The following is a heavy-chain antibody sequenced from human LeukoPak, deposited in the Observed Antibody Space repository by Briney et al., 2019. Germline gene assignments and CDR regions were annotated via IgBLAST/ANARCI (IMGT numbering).Heavy chain of an antibody. V-gene: IGHV1-46*01. CDR2: INPSGGST. CDR3: ARNKGRSYGSGSYYDWFDP. D-gene: IGHD3-10*01. CDR1: GYTFTSYY. Sequence: ASVKVSCKASGYTFTSYYMHWVRQAPGQGLEWMGIINPSGGSTNYAQKFQGRVTMTRDTSTSTVYMELSSLRSEDTAVYYCARNKGRSYGSGSYYDWFDPWGQGTLVTVSS. J-gene: IGHJ5*02.